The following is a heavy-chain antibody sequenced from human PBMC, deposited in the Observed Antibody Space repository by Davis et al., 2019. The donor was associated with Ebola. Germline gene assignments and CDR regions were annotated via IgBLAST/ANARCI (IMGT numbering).Heavy chain of an antibody. CDR1: GFDISSDY. Sequence: GESLKISCTASGFDISSDYMTWVRQTPGKGLEWVSIIYSSGNTYYIDSVKGRFTISRDNSKNTVFLQMDSLRAEDTAVYYCARSYSSRWTFQLDNWGQGTLVSVSS. D-gene: IGHD2-2*01. J-gene: IGHJ4*02. V-gene: IGHV3-53*01. CDR2: IYSSGNT. CDR3: ARSYSSRWTFQLDN.